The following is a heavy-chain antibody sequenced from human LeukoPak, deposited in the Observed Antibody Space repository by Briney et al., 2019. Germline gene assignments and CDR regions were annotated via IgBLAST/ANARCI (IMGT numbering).Heavy chain of an antibody. CDR1: GYTFTGYY. CDR2: INPNSGGT. Sequence: GASVKVSCKASGYTFTGYYMHWVRHAPGQGLEWMGWINPNSGGTNYTQKFQGRVTMTRDTSISTAYMELSRLRSGDTAVYFCARQTRIGSGWPWGYWGQGTLVTVSS. D-gene: IGHD6-19*01. V-gene: IGHV1-2*02. CDR3: ARQTRIGSGWPWGY. J-gene: IGHJ4*02.